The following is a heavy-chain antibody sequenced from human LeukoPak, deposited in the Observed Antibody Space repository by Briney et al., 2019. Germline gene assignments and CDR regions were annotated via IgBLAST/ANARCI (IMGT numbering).Heavy chain of an antibody. CDR3: ARGVDTAMDGADY. D-gene: IGHD5-18*01. CDR1: GGSFSGYY. CDR2: INHSGST. Sequence: PSETLSLTCAVYGGSFSGYYWSWIRQPPGKGLEWIGEINHSGSTSYNPSLKSRVTISVDTSKNQFSLKLSSVTAADTAVYYCARGVDTAMDGADYWGQGTLVTVSS. J-gene: IGHJ4*02. V-gene: IGHV4-34*01.